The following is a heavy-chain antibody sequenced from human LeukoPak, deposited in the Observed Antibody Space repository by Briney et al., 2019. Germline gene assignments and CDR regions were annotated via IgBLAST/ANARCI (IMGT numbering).Heavy chain of an antibody. J-gene: IGHJ4*02. V-gene: IGHV3-20*01. D-gene: IGHD3-22*01. CDR1: GFTFDDYA. CDR2: INWNGGST. Sequence: GGSLRLSCAASGFTFDDYAMSWVRQAPGKGLEWVSGINWNGGSTGYADSVKGRFTISRDNAKNSLYLQMNSLRAEDTALYHCARGKRSDSSGYYPYYFDYWGQGTLVTVSP. CDR3: ARGKRSDSSGYYPYYFDY.